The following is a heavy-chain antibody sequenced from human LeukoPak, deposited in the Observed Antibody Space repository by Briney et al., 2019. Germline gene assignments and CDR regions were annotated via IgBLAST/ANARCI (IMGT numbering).Heavy chain of an antibody. V-gene: IGHV1-2*02. CDR1: GYTFTGYY. CDR3: ARDGSGSYYKNWFDP. J-gene: IGHJ5*02. CDR2: INPNSGGT. Sequence: GSSVKVSCKASGYTFTGYYMHWVRQAPGQGLEWMGWINPNSGGTNYAQKFQGRVTMTRDTSISTAYMELSRLRSDDTAVYFCARDGSGSYYKNWFDPWGQGTLVTDSS. D-gene: IGHD3-10*01.